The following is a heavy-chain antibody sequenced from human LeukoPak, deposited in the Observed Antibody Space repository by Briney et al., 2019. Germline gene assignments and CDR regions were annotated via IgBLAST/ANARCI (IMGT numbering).Heavy chain of an antibody. CDR1: GGSISTTNYY. J-gene: IGHJ5*02. Sequence: SETLSLTCTVSGGSISTTNYYWGWIRQPPGRDLEWIGSIYSSGNTYYNPSLESRVTISVDTSKNQLSLKLTSATATDTSVYYCARHSGLRSPFDPWGQGTLVTVSS. D-gene: IGHD3-3*01. CDR2: IYSSGNT. CDR3: ARHSGLRSPFDP. V-gene: IGHV4-39*01.